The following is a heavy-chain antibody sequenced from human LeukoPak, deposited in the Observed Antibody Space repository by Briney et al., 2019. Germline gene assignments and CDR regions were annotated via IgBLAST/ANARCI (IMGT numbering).Heavy chain of an antibody. D-gene: IGHD6-6*01. CDR3: ARVYSSSGYNWFDP. Sequence: KPSDTLSLTCAVNGGSFIDYFWSWIRQPPGKGLEWIGEINHSGSTNYNPSLKSRVTMSVDTSKNQFSLKLSSVTAADTAVYYCARVYSSSGYNWFDPWGQGTQVTVSS. J-gene: IGHJ5*02. CDR2: INHSGST. V-gene: IGHV4-34*01. CDR1: GGSFIDYF.